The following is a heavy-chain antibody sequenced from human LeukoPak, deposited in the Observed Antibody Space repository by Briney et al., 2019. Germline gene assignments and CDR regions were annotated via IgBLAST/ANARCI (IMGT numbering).Heavy chain of an antibody. CDR1: GGSISSYY. CDR3: ARQLIGDAFDI. J-gene: IGHJ3*02. Sequence: PSETLSLTCTVSGGSISSYYWSWIRQPPGKGLEWIGYIYYSGSTNYNPSLKSRVTISVDTSKNQFSLKLSSVTAADTAVYYCARQLIGDAFDIWGQGTMVTVPS. V-gene: IGHV4-59*08. CDR2: IYYSGST.